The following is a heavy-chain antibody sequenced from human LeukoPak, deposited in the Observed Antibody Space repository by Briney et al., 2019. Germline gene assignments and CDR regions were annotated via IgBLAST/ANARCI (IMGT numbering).Heavy chain of an antibody. J-gene: IGHJ6*02. CDR3: ARALYYYYGMDV. CDR2: INHSGST. V-gene: IGHV4-34*01. CDR1: GGSFSGYY. Sequence: SETLSLTCAVYGGSFSGYYWSWIRQPPGKGLEWIGEINHSGSTSYNPSLKSRVTISVDTSRNQFSLKLSSVTAADTAVYYCARALYYYYGMDVWGQGTTVTVSS.